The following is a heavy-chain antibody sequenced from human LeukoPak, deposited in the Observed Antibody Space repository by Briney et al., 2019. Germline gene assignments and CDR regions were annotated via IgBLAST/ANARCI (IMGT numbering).Heavy chain of an antibody. V-gene: IGHV3-66*01. Sequence: GGSLRLSCAASGFTVSSNYMSWVRQAPGKGLEWVSVIYSGGSTYYADSVKGRFTISRDNSKNTLYLQMNSLRAEDTAVYYCAKDKDYGYYMDVWGKGTTVTVSS. CDR1: GFTVSSNY. CDR3: AKDKDYGYYMDV. J-gene: IGHJ6*03. CDR2: IYSGGST. D-gene: IGHD3-16*01.